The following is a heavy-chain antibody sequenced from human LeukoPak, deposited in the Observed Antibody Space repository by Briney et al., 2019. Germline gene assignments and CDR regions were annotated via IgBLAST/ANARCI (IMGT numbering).Heavy chain of an antibody. Sequence: QPGGSLRLSCTASGFTLSSYEMSWIRQAPGKGLEWVSSIDYSGGDTHYADSVKGRFTISRDNSKNTLYLQMNSLRAEDTAVYYCAKDGSGWYSYFDSWGQGTLVTVSS. CDR1: GFTLSSYE. CDR3: AKDGSGWYSYFDS. V-gene: IGHV3-23*01. CDR2: IDYSGGDT. J-gene: IGHJ4*02. D-gene: IGHD6-19*01.